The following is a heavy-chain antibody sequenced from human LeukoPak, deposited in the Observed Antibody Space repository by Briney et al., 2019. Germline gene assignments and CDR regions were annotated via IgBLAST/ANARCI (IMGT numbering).Heavy chain of an antibody. CDR2: INPNSGGT. Sequence: ASVKVSCKASGYTFTGYYMHWVRQAPGQGLEWTGWINPNSGGTNYAQKFQGRVTMTRDTSISTAYMELSRLRSDDTAVYYCARVDDSGWYIWRDYWGQGTLVTVSS. CDR1: GYTFTGYY. J-gene: IGHJ4*02. CDR3: ARVDDSGWYIWRDY. V-gene: IGHV1-2*02. D-gene: IGHD6-19*01.